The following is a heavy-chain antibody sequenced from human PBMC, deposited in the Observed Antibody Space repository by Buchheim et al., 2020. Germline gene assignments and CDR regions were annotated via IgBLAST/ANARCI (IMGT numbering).Heavy chain of an antibody. CDR1: GFTFSSYG. Sequence: QEQVVESGGGVVQPGGSLRLSCAASGFTFSSYGMHWVRQAPGKGLEWVAVIWRDGSNRYYSDSVKGRFTIFRDNSKDTLYLQMNTLRAEDTAVYYCARGRDTSTVTRHGMDVWGQGTT. V-gene: IGHV3-33*01. D-gene: IGHD4-17*01. J-gene: IGHJ6*02. CDR2: IWRDGSNR. CDR3: ARGRDTSTVTRHGMDV.